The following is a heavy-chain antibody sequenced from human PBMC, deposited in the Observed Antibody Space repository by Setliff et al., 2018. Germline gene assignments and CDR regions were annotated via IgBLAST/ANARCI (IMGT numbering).Heavy chain of an antibody. CDR3: RFWSGYYKNDY. CDR2: IHASGSP. V-gene: IGHV4-61*02. CDR1: GGSITSGSFY. D-gene: IGHD3-3*01. J-gene: IGHJ4*02. Sequence: SETLSLTCTVSGGSITSGSFYWSWIRQPAGKKLEWIGRIHASGSPDYNPSFKSRVTISVDTSKNQFSLKLSSVTAADTAVYYCRFWSGYYKNDYWGQGTLVTVSS.